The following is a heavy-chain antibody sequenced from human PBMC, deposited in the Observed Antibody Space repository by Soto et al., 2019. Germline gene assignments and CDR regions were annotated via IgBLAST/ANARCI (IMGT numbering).Heavy chain of an antibody. V-gene: IGHV1-2*04. Sequence: GASVKVSCKASGYTFTGYYMHWVRQAPGQGLEWMGWINPNSGGTNYAQKFQGWVTMTRDTSISTAYMELIRLTSDDTAVYYCATTLETWEQPTGGYYYGMDVWGQGTTVTVSS. CDR2: INPNSGGT. J-gene: IGHJ6*02. D-gene: IGHD1-26*01. CDR3: ATTLETWEQPTGGYYYGMDV. CDR1: GYTFTGYY.